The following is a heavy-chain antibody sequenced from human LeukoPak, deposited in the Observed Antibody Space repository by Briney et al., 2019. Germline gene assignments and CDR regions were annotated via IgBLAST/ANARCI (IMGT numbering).Heavy chain of an antibody. CDR2: INHSGST. V-gene: IGHV4-39*01. J-gene: IGHJ4*02. Sequence: SETLSLTCTVSGGSISSNNYYWSWIRQPPGKGLEWIGEINHSGSTNYDPSLKSRVTISVDTSKNQFSLKLSSVTAADTAVYYCARHRRNVVVITFGFDYWGQGTLVTVSS. CDR1: GGSISSNNYY. D-gene: IGHD3-22*01. CDR3: ARHRRNVVVITFGFDY.